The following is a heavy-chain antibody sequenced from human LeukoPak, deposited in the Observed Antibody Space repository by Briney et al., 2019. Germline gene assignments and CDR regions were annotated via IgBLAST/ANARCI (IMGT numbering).Heavy chain of an antibody. Sequence: PSQTLSLTCTVSGGSISSGGYYWSWIRQHPGKALEWIGYIYYSGSTYYNPSLKSRVTISVDTSKNQFSLKLSSVTAADTAVYYCAREWGYSSSWYLSWFDPWGQGTLVTVSS. D-gene: IGHD6-13*01. V-gene: IGHV4-31*03. CDR1: GGSISSGGYY. CDR3: AREWGYSSSWYLSWFDP. J-gene: IGHJ5*02. CDR2: IYYSGST.